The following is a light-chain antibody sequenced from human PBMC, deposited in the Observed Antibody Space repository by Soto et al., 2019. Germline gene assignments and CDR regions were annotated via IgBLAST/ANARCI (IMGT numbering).Light chain of an antibody. Sequence: VMTQSPATLSVSPGERATLSCRASQRVRTNLAWYQQKPGQPPRLLIYDASTRATGIPARFSGSASGTDFTLTISRQESEDIAVYYCQQYNDWPQYTFGQGTKLAIK. V-gene: IGKV3-15*01. CDR1: QRVRTN. J-gene: IGKJ2*01. CDR2: DAS. CDR3: QQYNDWPQYT.